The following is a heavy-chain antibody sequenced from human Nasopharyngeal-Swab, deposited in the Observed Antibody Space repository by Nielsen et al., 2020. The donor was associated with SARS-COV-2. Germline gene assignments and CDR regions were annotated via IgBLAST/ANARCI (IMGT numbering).Heavy chain of an antibody. D-gene: IGHD4-23*01. CDR1: GFTVSSNY. J-gene: IGHJ3*02. CDR3: ARCHYYGGNGGAFDI. CDR2: ISGGGSP. Sequence: ERTLRLSCAASGFTVSSNYMSWVRQAPGKGLEWVSVISGGGSPYYADSVKGRFTSSRDNPKNTKYLQMNSLRAEDTAVDYCARCHYYGGNGGAFDIWGQGTMVTVSS. V-gene: IGHV3-53*01.